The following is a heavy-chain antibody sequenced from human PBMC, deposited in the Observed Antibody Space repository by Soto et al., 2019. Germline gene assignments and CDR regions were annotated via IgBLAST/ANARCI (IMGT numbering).Heavy chain of an antibody. CDR2: IHAGNGNT. CDR3: ARGVAFLDY. D-gene: IGHD2-15*01. V-gene: IGHV1-3*01. J-gene: IGHJ4*02. CDR1: GYTFSSYA. Sequence: QVQLVQSGADVVKPGASVKVSCKASGYTFSSYAIHWVRQAPGQGLEWMGWIHAGNGNTKYSQSFQGRVTISRDTSATTAYMELNSLRSEDTAVYYCARGVAFLDYWGQGTLVTVSS.